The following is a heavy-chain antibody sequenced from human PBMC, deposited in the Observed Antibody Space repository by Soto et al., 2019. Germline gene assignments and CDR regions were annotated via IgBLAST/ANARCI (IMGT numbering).Heavy chain of an antibody. J-gene: IGHJ6*02. Sequence: PEASVKVSCKASGYTFTSYYMHWVRQAPGQGLEWMGIINPSGGSTSYAQKFQGRVTMTRDTSTSTVYMELSSLRSEDTAVYYCARSFAFWSGYNYYYYYGMDVWGQGTTVTVSS. CDR2: INPSGGST. CDR3: ARSFAFWSGYNYYYYYGMDV. D-gene: IGHD3-3*01. V-gene: IGHV1-46*01. CDR1: GYTFTSYY.